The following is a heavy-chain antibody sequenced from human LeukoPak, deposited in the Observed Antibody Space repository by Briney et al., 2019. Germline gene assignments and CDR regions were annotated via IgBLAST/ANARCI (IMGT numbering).Heavy chain of an antibody. CDR1: GYSISSGYY. J-gene: IGHJ1*01. Sequence: SETLSLTCTVSGYSISSGYYWGWIRQPPGKGLEWIGSIYHSGSTYYNPSLKSRVTISVDTSKNQFSLKLSSVTAADTAVYYCARDQSGSYSLAEYFQHWGQGTLVTVSS. CDR3: ARDQSGSYSLAEYFQH. D-gene: IGHD1-26*01. V-gene: IGHV4-38-2*02. CDR2: IYHSGST.